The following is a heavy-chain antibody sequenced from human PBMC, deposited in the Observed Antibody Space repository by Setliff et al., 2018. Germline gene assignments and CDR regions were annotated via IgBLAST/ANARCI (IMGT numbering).Heavy chain of an antibody. CDR2: ISYDGSNK. D-gene: IGHD6-13*01. CDR3: ARVPWSGLFPAPDRGGFDY. CDR1: GFTFSSYT. J-gene: IGHJ4*02. Sequence: PGGSLRLSCNASGFTFSSYTMHWVRQAPGNGLEWVAVISYDGSNKDYAQSVRGRFTISRGNSKNTLYLQMDSLRAEDTAVYYCARVPWSGLFPAPDRGGFDYWGQGTLVTVSS. V-gene: IGHV3-30-3*01.